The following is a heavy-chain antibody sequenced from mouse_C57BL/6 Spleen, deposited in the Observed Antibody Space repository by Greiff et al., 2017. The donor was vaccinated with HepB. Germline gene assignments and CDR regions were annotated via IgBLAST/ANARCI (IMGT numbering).Heavy chain of an antibody. V-gene: IGHV5-4*01. Sequence: EVKLMESGGGLVKPGGSLKLSCAASGFTFSSYAMSWVRQTPEKRLEWVATISDGGSYTYYPDNVKGRFTISRDNAKNNLYLQMSHLKSEDTAMYYCARDGYGNYVSYFDYWGQGTTLTVSS. CDR3: ARDGYGNYVSYFDY. CDR2: ISDGGSYT. J-gene: IGHJ2*01. CDR1: GFTFSSYA. D-gene: IGHD2-1*01.